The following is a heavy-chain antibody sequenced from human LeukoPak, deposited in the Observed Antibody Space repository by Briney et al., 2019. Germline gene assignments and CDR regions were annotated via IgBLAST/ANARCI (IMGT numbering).Heavy chain of an antibody. D-gene: IGHD3-22*01. CDR2: INPNSGAR. CDR1: GYTFTGYY. Sequence: ASVKVSCKASGYTFTGYYMHWVRQAPGQGLEWLGWINPNSGARSYAQNFQDRVTMTWDSSISTAYMELSRLRSDDTAVYYCARTLVVINDAFDIWGQGTMVTVSS. CDR3: ARTLVVINDAFDI. V-gene: IGHV1-2*02. J-gene: IGHJ3*02.